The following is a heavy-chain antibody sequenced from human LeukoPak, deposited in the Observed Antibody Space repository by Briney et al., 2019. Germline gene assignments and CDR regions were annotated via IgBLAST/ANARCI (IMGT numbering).Heavy chain of an antibody. D-gene: IGHD3-3*01. J-gene: IGHJ6*04. CDR2: INHSGST. Sequence: SETLSLTCAVYGGSFSGYYWSWIRQPPGKGLEWIGEINHSGSTNYNPSLQSRVTISVDTSKNQFSLKLSSVTAADTAVYYCARETYDFWSGHGDVWGKGATVTVSS. CDR3: ARETYDFWSGHGDV. V-gene: IGHV4-34*01. CDR1: GGSFSGYY.